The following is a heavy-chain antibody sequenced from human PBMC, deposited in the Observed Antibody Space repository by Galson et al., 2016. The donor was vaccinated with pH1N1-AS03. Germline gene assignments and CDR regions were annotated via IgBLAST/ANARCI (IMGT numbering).Heavy chain of an antibody. CDR1: GASVSHYASY. Sequence: ETLSLTCSVSGASVSHYASYWGWIRQAPGKGLEWIATVSARGTTYHNPSLGSRLTISLDTSKNHFSLTLTSVTAADTATYYCARDRRDCSGGSCSQDGWFDPWGQGTLVVVSS. CDR3: ARDRRDCSGGSCSQDGWFDP. CDR2: VSARGTT. J-gene: IGHJ5*02. D-gene: IGHD2-15*01. V-gene: IGHV4-39*07.